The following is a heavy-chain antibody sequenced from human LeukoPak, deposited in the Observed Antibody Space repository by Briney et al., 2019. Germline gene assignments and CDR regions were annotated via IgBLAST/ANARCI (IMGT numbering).Heavy chain of an antibody. V-gene: IGHV4-34*01. J-gene: IGHJ4*02. CDR3: ARDHSGYFEY. D-gene: IGHD6-19*01. CDR2: INHSGST. Sequence: RPSETLSLTCAVYGGSFSGYYWSWIRQPPGKGLEWIGEINHSGSTNYNPSLKSRVTISVDTSKNQFSLKLSSVTAADTAVYYCARDHSGYFEYWGQGTLVTVSS. CDR1: GGSFSGYY.